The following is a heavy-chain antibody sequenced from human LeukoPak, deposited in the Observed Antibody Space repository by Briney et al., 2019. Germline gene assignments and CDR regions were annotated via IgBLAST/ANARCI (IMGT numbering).Heavy chain of an antibody. D-gene: IGHD1-26*01. CDR1: GGSFSGYY. Sequence: KTSETLSLTCAVYGGSFSGYYWSWIRQPPGKGLEGIGEINHSGSTNYNPSLKSRVNISVDTSKNQFSLKLRSVPAADTAFYYCASQGHHGKIVGTTLSYFYMDVWGKGTTVTVSS. V-gene: IGHV4-34*01. CDR3: ASQGHHGKIVGTTLSYFYMDV. J-gene: IGHJ6*03. CDR2: INHSGST.